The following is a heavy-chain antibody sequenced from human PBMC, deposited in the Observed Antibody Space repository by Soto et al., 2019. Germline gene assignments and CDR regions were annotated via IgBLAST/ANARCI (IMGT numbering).Heavy chain of an antibody. Sequence: QVQLVQSGAEVKKPGSSVKVSCKASGGTFSSYAFSWVRQAPGQGLEWMGGIIPIFGTANYAQKFQGRVTITADESTSTAYMELRSLRSEDTAVYYCARVRVRFLAWLGSEGWGQGTLVTVSS. J-gene: IGHJ4*02. CDR2: IIPIFGTA. CDR1: GGTFSSYA. V-gene: IGHV1-69*12. CDR3: ARVRVRFLAWLGSEG. D-gene: IGHD3-3*01.